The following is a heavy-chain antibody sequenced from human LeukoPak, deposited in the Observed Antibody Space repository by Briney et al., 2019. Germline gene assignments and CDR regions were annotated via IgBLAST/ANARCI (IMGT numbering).Heavy chain of an antibody. J-gene: IGHJ4*02. CDR2: IYYSGST. CDR1: GGSISSYY. Sequence: SETLSLTCTVSGGSISSYYWSWIRQPPGKELAWIGYIYYSGSTNCNPSLKSRVTISVDTSKNQFSLKLSSVTAADTAVYYCAKWDGDGWGQGTLVTVSS. V-gene: IGHV4-59*08. CDR3: AKWDGDG. D-gene: IGHD4-17*01.